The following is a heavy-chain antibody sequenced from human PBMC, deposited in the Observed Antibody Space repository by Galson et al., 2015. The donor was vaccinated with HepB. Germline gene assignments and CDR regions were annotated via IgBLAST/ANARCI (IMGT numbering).Heavy chain of an antibody. CDR3: AREGPGSDYDILTGYYYYGMDV. V-gene: IGHV1-18*04. CDR2: ISAYNGNT. J-gene: IGHJ6*02. D-gene: IGHD3-9*01. Sequence: VKVSCKASGYTFTSYGISRVRQAPGQGLEWMGWISAYNGNTNYAQKLQGRVTMTTDTSTSTAYMELRSLRSDDTAVYYCAREGPGSDYDILTGYYYYGMDVWGQGTTVTVSS. CDR1: GYTFTSYG.